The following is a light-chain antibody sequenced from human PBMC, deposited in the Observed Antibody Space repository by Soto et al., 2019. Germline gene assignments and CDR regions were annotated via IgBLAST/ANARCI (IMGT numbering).Light chain of an antibody. CDR3: FSFTTDWTHV. V-gene: IGLV2-14*01. J-gene: IGLJ1*01. CDR2: EVS. Sequence: QSALTQPASVSGSPGQSITISCTGTSSDIGAYNYVSWFQQHTGKAPKLIISEVSNRPSGVSNRFSGSKSANAASLTISGLQAEDEADYFCFSFTTDWTHVFGTGTKVTVL. CDR1: SSDIGAYNY.